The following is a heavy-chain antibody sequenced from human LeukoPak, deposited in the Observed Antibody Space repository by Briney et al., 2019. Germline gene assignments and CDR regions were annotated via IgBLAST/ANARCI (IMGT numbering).Heavy chain of an antibody. CDR2: ISYDGSNK. Sequence: GGSLRLSCAASGFTFSSYGMHWVRQAPGKGLEWVAVISYDGSNKYYADSVKGRFTISRDNSKNTLYLQMNSLRAGDTAVYCCAKDSWDCSGGNCLHYYYGMDVWGQGTTVTVSS. J-gene: IGHJ6*02. CDR3: AKDSWDCSGGNCLHYYYGMDV. V-gene: IGHV3-30*18. D-gene: IGHD2-15*01. CDR1: GFTFSSYG.